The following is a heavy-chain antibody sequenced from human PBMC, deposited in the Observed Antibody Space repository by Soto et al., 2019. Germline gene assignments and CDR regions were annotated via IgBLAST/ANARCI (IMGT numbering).Heavy chain of an antibody. CDR3: ARDRIAAAGNWFDP. CDR1: GFTFSSYA. V-gene: IGHV3-30-3*01. J-gene: IGHJ5*02. Sequence: QVQLVESGGGVVQPGRSLRLSCAASGFTFSSYAMHWVRQAPGKGLEWVAVISYDGSNKYYADSVKGRFTISRDNSKNTLYLQMNSLRAEDTAVYYCARDRIAAAGNWFDPWGQGTLVTVSS. D-gene: IGHD6-13*01. CDR2: ISYDGSNK.